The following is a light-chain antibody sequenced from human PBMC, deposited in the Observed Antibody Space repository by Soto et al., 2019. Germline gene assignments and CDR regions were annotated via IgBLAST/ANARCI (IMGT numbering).Light chain of an antibody. CDR1: SSNIGSTT. CDR3: AAWDDSLKGVV. V-gene: IGLV1-44*01. Sequence: QSVLTQPPSASGTPGQRVTIACSGSSSNIGSTTVKWYQQLPGTAPKLLIYNNNQRPSGVPDRFSGSKSGTSASLAISGLQSEYEADYYCAAWDDSLKGVVFGGGTKLTVL. J-gene: IGLJ3*02. CDR2: NNN.